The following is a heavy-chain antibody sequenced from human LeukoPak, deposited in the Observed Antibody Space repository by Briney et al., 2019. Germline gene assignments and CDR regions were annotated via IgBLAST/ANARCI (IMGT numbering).Heavy chain of an antibody. D-gene: IGHD3-3*01. Sequence: SETLSLTCTVSGGSISSYYWSWIRQPQGKGLKWIGEINHSGSTNYNPSLKSRVTISVDTSKNQFSLKLSSVTAADTAVYYCARNYDFWSGYRKYNWFDPWGQGTLVTVSS. J-gene: IGHJ5*02. CDR2: INHSGST. CDR1: GGSISSYY. CDR3: ARNYDFWSGYRKYNWFDP. V-gene: IGHV4-34*01.